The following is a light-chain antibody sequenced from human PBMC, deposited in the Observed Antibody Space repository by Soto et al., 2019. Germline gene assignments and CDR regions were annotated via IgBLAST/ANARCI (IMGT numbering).Light chain of an antibody. J-gene: IGLJ1*01. Sequence: QSVLTLPASVSASPGQSIAISCTGTSSDVGGYTFVSWYQQHPGKAPKLMIYDVSNRPSGISNRFSGSKSGNTASLTISGLQAEDEADYYCSSYTSRNTYVFGTGTKVTVL. CDR1: SSDVGGYTF. CDR3: SSYTSRNTYV. V-gene: IGLV2-14*01. CDR2: DVS.